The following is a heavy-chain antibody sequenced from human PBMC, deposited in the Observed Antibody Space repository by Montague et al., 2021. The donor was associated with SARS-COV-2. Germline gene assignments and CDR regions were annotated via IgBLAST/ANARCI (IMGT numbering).Heavy chain of an antibody. V-gene: IGHV3-48*02. Sequence: SLRLSCAASGFIFSSHNMNWVRQAPGKGLEWVSFISGSSSTKYYAVSVKGRFTISRDNAKNSLYLQMNSLRDDDTAVYYCTRKFASWGQGTLVTVS. J-gene: IGHJ4*02. CDR1: GFIFSSHN. CDR2: ISGSSSTK. CDR3: TRKFAS.